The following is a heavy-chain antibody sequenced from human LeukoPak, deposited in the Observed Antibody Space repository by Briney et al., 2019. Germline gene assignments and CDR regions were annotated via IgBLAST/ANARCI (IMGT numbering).Heavy chain of an antibody. V-gene: IGHV3-53*01. CDR3: VRHGDYGPGSYDYYGMDV. D-gene: IGHD3-10*01. CDR2: ILTDGRT. Sequence: GGSLRLSCAASGFAVSSKNMSWVRQAPGKWPQWVSLILTDGRTFFADSVRGRFTISRDNSKNTQYLQMNGLRAEDTAMYYCVRHGDYGPGSYDYYGMDVWGQGTTVTVSS. J-gene: IGHJ6*02. CDR1: GFAVSSKN.